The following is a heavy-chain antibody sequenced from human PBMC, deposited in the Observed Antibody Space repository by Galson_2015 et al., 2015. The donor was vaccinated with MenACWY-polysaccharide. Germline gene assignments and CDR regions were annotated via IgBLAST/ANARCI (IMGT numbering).Heavy chain of an antibody. D-gene: IGHD2-2*01. CDR2: ISGSGGTT. CDR1: GFTFSSYA. J-gene: IGHJ6*02. Sequence: SLRLSCAASGFTFSSYAMSWVRQAPGKGLEWVAAISGSGGTTYYADSVKGRFTISRDNSKNMVYLQMNRLRAEDTAVYYSLVVPGGNYRAMDVWGQGTRSPSH. CDR3: LVVPGGNYRAMDV. V-gene: IGHV3-23*01.